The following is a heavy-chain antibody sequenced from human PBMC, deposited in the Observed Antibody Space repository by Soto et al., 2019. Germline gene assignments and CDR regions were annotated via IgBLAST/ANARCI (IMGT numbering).Heavy chain of an antibody. CDR2: ISAYNGNT. CDR3: AREGGSYYFDY. V-gene: IGHV1-18*04. J-gene: IGHJ4*02. CDR1: GYSFTKYH. D-gene: IGHD3-16*01. Sequence: VASVKVSCKASGYSFTKYHMHWVRQAPGQGLEWMGWISAYNGNTNYAQKLQGRVTMTTDTSTSTAYMELRSLRSDDTAVYYCAREGGSYYFDYWGQGTLVTVSS.